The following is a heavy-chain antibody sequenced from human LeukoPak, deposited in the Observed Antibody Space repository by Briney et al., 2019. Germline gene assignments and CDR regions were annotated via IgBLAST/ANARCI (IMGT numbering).Heavy chain of an antibody. J-gene: IGHJ4*02. V-gene: IGHV3-7*01. CDR3: ARLLHYERSVYRPVDC. D-gene: IGHD5/OR15-5a*01. CDR1: GFTFSNYA. CDR2: VKEDGSEE. Sequence: GGSLRLSCAASGFTFSNYAMNWVRQAPGKGLEWVANVKEDGSEENYVDSVKGRFTISRDNAVKSLYLQMNGLRAEDTAVYFCARLLHYERSVYRPVDCWGQGTLVAVSS.